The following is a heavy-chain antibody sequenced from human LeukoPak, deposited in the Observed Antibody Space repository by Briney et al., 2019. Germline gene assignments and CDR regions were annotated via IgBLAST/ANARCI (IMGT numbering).Heavy chain of an antibody. J-gene: IGHJ4*02. Sequence: ASLKVSCKTPGYTFTSYGVSWVRQAPGQRLEWMGWISTYNYNTNYAQKFRGRVTMTRDTSTSTVYMELRSLRSEDTAIYYCARQVDTTMALPDYWGQGTLVTVSS. CDR2: ISTYNYNT. CDR1: GYTFTSYG. V-gene: IGHV1-18*01. CDR3: ARQVDTTMALPDY. D-gene: IGHD5-18*01.